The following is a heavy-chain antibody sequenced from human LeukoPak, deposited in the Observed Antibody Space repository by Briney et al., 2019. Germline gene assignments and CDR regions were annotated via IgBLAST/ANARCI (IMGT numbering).Heavy chain of an antibody. CDR2: INQDGSKE. J-gene: IGHJ4*02. CDR1: GFTFSNYW. Sequence: PGGSLRLSCAASGFTFSNYWMTWGRQAPGKGLEWVAHINQDGSKEYYMDSVKARFTISRDNAKNSLSLQMNSLRAEDTAVYYCVRDGGVSGYDLLDYWGQGTVVTVSS. V-gene: IGHV3-7*01. D-gene: IGHD5-12*01. CDR3: VRDGGVSGYDLLDY.